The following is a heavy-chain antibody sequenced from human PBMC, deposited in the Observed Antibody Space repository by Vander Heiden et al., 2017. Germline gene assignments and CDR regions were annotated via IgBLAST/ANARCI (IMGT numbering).Heavy chain of an antibody. CDR1: GGSISSYY. Sequence: GLVKPSETLSLTCTVSGGSISSYYWSWIRQPPGKGLEWIGYIYYSGSTNYNPSLKSRVTISVDTSKNQFSLKLRSVTAADTALYDGARRMGQWFDPWRQGTMVTVYS. J-gene: IGHJ5*02. CDR3: ARRMGQWFDP. V-gene: IGHV4-59*08. CDR2: IYYSGST. D-gene: IGHD1-26*01.